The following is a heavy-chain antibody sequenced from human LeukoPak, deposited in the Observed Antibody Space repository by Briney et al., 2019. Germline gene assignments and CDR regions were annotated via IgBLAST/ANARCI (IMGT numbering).Heavy chain of an antibody. CDR3: ARSGYSGDDPFDY. Sequence: SETLSLTCTVSGGSISSYYWSWIRQPPGKGLEWIGYIYYSGSTNYNPSLKSRVTISVDTSKNQFSLKLSSVTAADTAVYYCARSGYSGDDPFDYWGQGTLVTVSS. V-gene: IGHV4-59*01. CDR2: IYYSGST. J-gene: IGHJ4*02. D-gene: IGHD5-12*01. CDR1: GGSISSYY.